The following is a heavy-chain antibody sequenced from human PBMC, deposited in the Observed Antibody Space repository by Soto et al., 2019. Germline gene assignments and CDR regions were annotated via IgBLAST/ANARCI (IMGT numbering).Heavy chain of an antibody. V-gene: IGHV3-64*02. CDR1: GFSFSNYA. CDR2: ISGNGAST. CDR3: ARGPSTVATWLDY. D-gene: IGHD4-17*01. Sequence: EVQLVESGEGLVQPGGSLRLSCAASGFSFSNYAMHWVRQAPGKGLEYVSAISGNGASTYYADSVKGRFTIFRDNSMNTLYLEMGSLGGEDRAVYYCARGPSTVATWLDYWGQGTLVTVSS. J-gene: IGHJ4*02.